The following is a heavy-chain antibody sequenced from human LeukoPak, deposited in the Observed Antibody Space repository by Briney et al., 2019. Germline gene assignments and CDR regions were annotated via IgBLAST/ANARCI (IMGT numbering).Heavy chain of an antibody. CDR1: GASIISYY. J-gene: IGHJ3*02. Sequence: SETLSLTCTVSGASIISYYWSWIRQPPGKGLEWIGYIYYSGSTNYNPSLKSRVTISVDTSKNQFSLKLSSVTAADTAVYYCARQDAIAPWDAFDIWGQGTMVTVSS. CDR3: ARQDAIAPWDAFDI. V-gene: IGHV4-59*08. CDR2: IYYSGST.